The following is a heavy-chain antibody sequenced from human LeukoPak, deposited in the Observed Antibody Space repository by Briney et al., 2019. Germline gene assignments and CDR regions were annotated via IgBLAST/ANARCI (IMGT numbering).Heavy chain of an antibody. D-gene: IGHD5-24*01. CDR2: INPSGSST. Sequence: ASVKVSCKASGYIFTSYYMHWVRQAPGQGLEWMGIINPSGSSTSYAQKFQGRVTTTRDMSTSTVYMELSSLRSEDTAVYYCARDLKGGWLQPAYWGQGTLVTVSS. V-gene: IGHV1-46*01. J-gene: IGHJ4*02. CDR1: GYIFTSYY. CDR3: ARDLKGGWLQPAY.